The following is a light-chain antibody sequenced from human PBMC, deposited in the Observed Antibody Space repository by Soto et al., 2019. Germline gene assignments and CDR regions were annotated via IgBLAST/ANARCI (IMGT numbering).Light chain of an antibody. J-gene: IGLJ3*02. CDR3: SSFTSGGTWV. V-gene: IGLV2-14*03. Sequence: QSALTQPASVSGSPGQSITISCTGTSSDLGAYNHVSWYQQHPGKVPKVMIYEVNNRPSGVSNRFSASKSGTTASLTISGLQAEDEATYYCSSFTSGGTWVFGGGTKLTVL. CDR2: EVN. CDR1: SSDLGAYNH.